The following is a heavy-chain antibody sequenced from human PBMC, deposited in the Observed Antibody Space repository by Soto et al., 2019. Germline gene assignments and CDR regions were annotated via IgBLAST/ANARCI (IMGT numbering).Heavy chain of an antibody. J-gene: IGHJ6*04. CDR2: ISSSGSTI. Sequence: GGSLRLSCAASGFIFSSYWMHWVRQAPGKGLVWVSYISSSGSTIYYADSVKGRFTISRDNAKNSLYLQMNSLRAEDTAVYYCARGENTQLVLDVWGKGTTVTVSS. CDR3: ARGENTQLVLDV. D-gene: IGHD6-6*01. CDR1: GFIFSSYW. V-gene: IGHV3-48*04.